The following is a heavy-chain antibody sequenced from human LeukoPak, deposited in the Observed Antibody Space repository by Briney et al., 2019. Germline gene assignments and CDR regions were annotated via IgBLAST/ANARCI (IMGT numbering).Heavy chain of an antibody. CDR1: GFTFSSIA. V-gene: IGHV3-53*01. J-gene: IGHJ4*02. D-gene: IGHD3-10*01. CDR2: IYSGGST. Sequence: GGSLRLSCAASGFTFSSIAMSWVRQAPGKGLEWVSVIYSGGSTYYADSVKGRFTISRDNSKNTLYLQMNSLRAEDTAVYYCARAEAVSGVLDYWGQGTLVTVSS. CDR3: ARAEAVSGVLDY.